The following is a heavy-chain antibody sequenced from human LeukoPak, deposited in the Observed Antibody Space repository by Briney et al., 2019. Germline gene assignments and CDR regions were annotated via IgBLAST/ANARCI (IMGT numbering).Heavy chain of an antibody. D-gene: IGHD1-26*01. J-gene: IGHJ4*02. CDR3: ARGRGATKKY. CDR2: ISFDATRT. V-gene: IGHV3-30*04. Sequence: GGSLRLSCAASGFTFSRYALRWVRQAPGKGLEWVAVISFDATRTYYADAVKGRFSISRDNSNSTLFLQMNSLRENDTAVYHCARGRGATKKYWGQGTLVTVSS. CDR1: GFTFSRYA.